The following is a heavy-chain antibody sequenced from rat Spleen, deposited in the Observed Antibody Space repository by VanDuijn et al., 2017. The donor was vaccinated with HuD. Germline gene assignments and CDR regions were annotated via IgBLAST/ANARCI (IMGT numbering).Heavy chain of an antibody. CDR1: GFNFNDYW. D-gene: IGHD4-4*01. CDR2: INKDSRII. J-gene: IGHJ2*01. CDR3: VREELGVRD. Sequence: EVKLVESGGGLVQPGRSLTLSCAASGFNFNDYWMGWVRQAPGKGLEWIGEINKDSRIIKYSPSLKDKFTISRDNAQNTLYLQMSKLGSEDTAIYYCVREELGVRDWGQGVMVTVSS. V-gene: IGHV4-2*01.